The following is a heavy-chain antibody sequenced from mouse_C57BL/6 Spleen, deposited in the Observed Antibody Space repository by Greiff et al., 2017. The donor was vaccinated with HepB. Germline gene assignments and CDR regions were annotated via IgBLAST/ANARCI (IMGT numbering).Heavy chain of an antibody. CDR2: ISSGGSYT. Sequence: EVKLQESGGDLVKPGGSLKLSCAASGFTFSSYGMSWVRQTPDKRLEWVATISSGGSYTYYPDSVKGRFTISRDNAKNTLYLQMSSLKSEDTAMYYCARQGNYPSLFDYWGQGTTLTVSS. J-gene: IGHJ2*01. CDR1: GFTFSSYG. CDR3: ARQGNYPSLFDY. D-gene: IGHD1-1*01. V-gene: IGHV5-6*01.